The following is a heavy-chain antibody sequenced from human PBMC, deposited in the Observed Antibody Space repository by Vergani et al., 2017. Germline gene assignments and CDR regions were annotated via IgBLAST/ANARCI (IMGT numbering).Heavy chain of an antibody. CDR2: IYYRGSP. V-gene: IGHV4-59*01. CDR1: GGSISSYY. CDR3: ARFSGFEIDY. Sequence: QVQLQESGPGLVKPSETLSLTCTVSGGSISSYYWSWIRQPPGKGLEWIGYIYYRGSPNYNPSLKSRVTISVDTSKNHFSLKLTSVTAADTAVYYCARFSGFEIDYWGQGTLVTVSS. J-gene: IGHJ4*02. D-gene: IGHD3-16*01.